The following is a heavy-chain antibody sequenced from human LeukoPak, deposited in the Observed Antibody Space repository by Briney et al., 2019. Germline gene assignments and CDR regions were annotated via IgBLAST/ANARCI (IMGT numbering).Heavy chain of an antibody. J-gene: IGHJ4*02. CDR3: ARSLGYCSGGSSYWEYFDY. V-gene: IGHV1-69*13. CDR1: GGTFISYA. D-gene: IGHD2-15*01. Sequence: ASVKVSCKASGGTFISYAISWVRQAPGQGLEWMGGIIPIFGTANYAQKFQGRVTITADESTSTAYMELSSLRSEDTAVYYCARSLGYCSGGSSYWEYFDYWGQGTLVTVSS. CDR2: IIPIFGTA.